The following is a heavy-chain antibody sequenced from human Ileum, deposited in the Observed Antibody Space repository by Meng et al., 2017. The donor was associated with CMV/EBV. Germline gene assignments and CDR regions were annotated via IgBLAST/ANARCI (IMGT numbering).Heavy chain of an antibody. D-gene: IGHD4-17*01. CDR1: GYIFATYW. CDR3: AITTTVTMFDY. CDR2: IYPYDYDT. V-gene: IGHV5-51*07. Sequence: ISCKGSGYIFATYWIGWVHHMPGKGLEWMGIIYPYDYDTRYSPSFQGQVTLSVDKSISTSYLQWSSLKASDSAMYYCAITTTVTMFDYWGQGTLVTVSS. J-gene: IGHJ4*02.